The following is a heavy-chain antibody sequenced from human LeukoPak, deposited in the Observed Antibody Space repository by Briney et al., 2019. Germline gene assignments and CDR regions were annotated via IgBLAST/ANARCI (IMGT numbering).Heavy chain of an antibody. J-gene: IGHJ3*02. CDR3: ARGVAVAGRDAFDI. CDR2: IWYDGSNK. CDR1: GFTFSSYG. D-gene: IGHD6-19*01. V-gene: IGHV3-33*01. Sequence: GGSLRLSCAASGFTFSSYGMHWVRQAPGKGLEWVAVIWYDGSNKYYADSVKGRFTISRDNSKNTLYLQMNSLRAEDTAVYYCARGVAVAGRDAFDIWGQGTMVTVSS.